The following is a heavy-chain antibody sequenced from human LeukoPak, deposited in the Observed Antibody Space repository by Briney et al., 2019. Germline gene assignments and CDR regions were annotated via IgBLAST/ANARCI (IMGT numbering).Heavy chain of an antibody. CDR3: ARELGYCSSTSCYDWFDP. CDR2: INPNSGGT. CDR1: GYTFTGYY. Sequence: ASVKVSCKASGYTFTGYYMHWLRQAPGQGLEWMGWINPNSGGTNYAQKFQGRVTMTRDTSISTAYMELSRLRSDDTAVYYCARELGYCSSTSCYDWFDPWGQGTLVTVSS. D-gene: IGHD2-2*01. V-gene: IGHV1-2*02. J-gene: IGHJ5*02.